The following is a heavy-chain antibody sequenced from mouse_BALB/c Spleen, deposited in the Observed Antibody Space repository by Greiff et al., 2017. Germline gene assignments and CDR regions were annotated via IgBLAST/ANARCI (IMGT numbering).Heavy chain of an antibody. V-gene: IGHV1S81*02. D-gene: IGHD2-4*01. J-gene: IGHJ2*01. CDR2: INPSNGRT. CDR3: ARVGLGDY. Sequence: VQLQQPWAELVKPGASVKLSCKASGYTFTSYWMHWVKQRPGQGLEWIGEINPSNGRTNYNEKFKSKATLTVDKSSSTAYMQLSSLTSEDSAVYYCARVGLGDYWGQGTTLTVSS. CDR1: GYTFTSYW.